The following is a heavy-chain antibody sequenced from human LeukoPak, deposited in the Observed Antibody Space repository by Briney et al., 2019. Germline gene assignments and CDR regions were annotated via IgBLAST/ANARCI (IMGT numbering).Heavy chain of an antibody. V-gene: IGHV3-48*01. CDR1: GFTFRTYS. D-gene: IGHD1-1*01. Sequence: GGSLRLSCAASGFTFRTYSMNWVRQAPGKGLEWVSFISSTISTIYYADSVKGRFTIPRDNAKNSLYLQMNSLRAEDTAVYYCQKEGTQGAHYYMDVWGKGTTVIVSS. CDR2: ISSTISTI. CDR3: QKEGTQGAHYYMDV. J-gene: IGHJ6*03.